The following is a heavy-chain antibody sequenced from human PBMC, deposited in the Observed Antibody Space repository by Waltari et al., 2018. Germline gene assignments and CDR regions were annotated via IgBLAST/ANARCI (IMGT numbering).Heavy chain of an antibody. CDR3: ARGWVYRGAFDP. CDR1: GYTFTSYD. CDR2: MNPNSGNT. J-gene: IGHJ5*02. Sequence: QVQLVQSGAEVKKPGASVKVSCKASGYTFTSYDITWLRQATGQGLEWMGWMNPNSGNTGYAQKFQGRVTITRNTSISTAYMELSSLRSEDTAVYYCARGWVYRGAFDPWGQGTLVTVSS. V-gene: IGHV1-8*03. D-gene: IGHD1-26*01.